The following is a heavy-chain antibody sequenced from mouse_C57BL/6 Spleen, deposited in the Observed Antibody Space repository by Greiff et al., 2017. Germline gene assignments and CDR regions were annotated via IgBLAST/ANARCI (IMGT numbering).Heavy chain of an antibody. CDR2: IHPNSGST. V-gene: IGHV1-64*01. CDR3: ARVGEYCNYDYFDY. CDR1: GYTFTSYW. J-gene: IGHJ2*01. Sequence: QVQLQQPGAELVKPGASVKLSCKASGYTFTSYWMHWVKQRPGQGLEWIGMIHPNSGSTNYNEKFKSKATLTVDKSSSTAYMQLSSLTSEDSAVYYCARVGEYCNYDYFDYWGQGTTLTVSS. D-gene: IGHD2-10*02.